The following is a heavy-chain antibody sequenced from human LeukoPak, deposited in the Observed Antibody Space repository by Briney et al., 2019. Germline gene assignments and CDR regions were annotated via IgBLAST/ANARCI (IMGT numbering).Heavy chain of an antibody. CDR3: ARLVCTTIPCYGKFYFDY. CDR1: GFIFSKYA. J-gene: IGHJ4*02. D-gene: IGHD1-1*01. Sequence: GGSLRLSCAASGFIFSKYAMEWVRQAPGKGLEWVSSIDGPSDSIYYADSVKGRFTTSRDDAKNSVYLQMNSLRAEDTGIYYCARLVCTTIPCYGKFYFDYWGQGTLVTVSS. CDR2: IDGPSDSI. V-gene: IGHV3-21*06.